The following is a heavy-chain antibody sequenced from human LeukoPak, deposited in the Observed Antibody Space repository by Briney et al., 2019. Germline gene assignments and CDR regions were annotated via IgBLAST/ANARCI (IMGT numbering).Heavy chain of an antibody. CDR1: GYTFTSYY. D-gene: IGHD3-10*01. CDR2: MNPNSGNT. Sequence: ASVKVSCKASGYTFTSYYMHWVRQAPGQGLEWMGWMNPNSGNTGYAQKFQGRVTMTRNTSISTAYMELSSLRSEDTAVYYCARAEGSGSLYYYYMDVWGKGTTVTISS. J-gene: IGHJ6*03. V-gene: IGHV1-8*02. CDR3: ARAEGSGSLYYYYMDV.